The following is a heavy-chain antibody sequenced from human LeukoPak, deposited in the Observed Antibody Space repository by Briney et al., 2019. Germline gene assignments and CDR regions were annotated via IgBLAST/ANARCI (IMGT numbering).Heavy chain of an antibody. V-gene: IGHV4-59*01. CDR2: IYYSGST. CDR1: VGSISRYY. J-gene: IGHJ6*03. Sequence: SQTLSLTCTVSVGSISRYYWSWIRQPPGRGLEWIGYIYYSGSTNYNPSLKGRVNISVDTSKNQFSLKLSSVTAADTAVYYCATGGDYYYYLDVWGKGTTVTISS. CDR3: ATGGDYYYYLDV.